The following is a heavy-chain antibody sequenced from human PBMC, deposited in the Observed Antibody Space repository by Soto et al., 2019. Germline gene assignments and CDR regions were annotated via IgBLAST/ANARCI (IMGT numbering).Heavy chain of an antibody. Sequence: QVQLVESGGGVVQPGRSLGLSCTASGFTFSDYGMHWVRQAPGKGLEWVAVISYDGSNKYYADSVKGRFTISRDNSKNTLFLQMNSLRADDTAVYYCAKNHQRAPSRDGYNLIDYWGQGTLVTVSS. V-gene: IGHV3-30*18. CDR2: ISYDGSNK. J-gene: IGHJ4*02. CDR1: GFTFSDYG. CDR3: AKNHQRAPSRDGYNLIDY. D-gene: IGHD5-12*01.